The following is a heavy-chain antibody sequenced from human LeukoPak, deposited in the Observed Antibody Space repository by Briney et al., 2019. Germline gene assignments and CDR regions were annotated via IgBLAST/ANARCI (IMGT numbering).Heavy chain of an antibody. CDR2: IIPIFGTA. CDR3: AGGLRYFDQGAFDI. Sequence: ASVKVSCKASRGTFSSYAISWARQAPGQGLEWMGGIIPIFGTANYAQKFQGRVTITADKSTSTAYMELSSLRSEDTAVYYCAGGLRYFDQGAFDIWGQGTMVTVSS. CDR1: RGTFSSYA. J-gene: IGHJ3*02. D-gene: IGHD3-9*01. V-gene: IGHV1-69*06.